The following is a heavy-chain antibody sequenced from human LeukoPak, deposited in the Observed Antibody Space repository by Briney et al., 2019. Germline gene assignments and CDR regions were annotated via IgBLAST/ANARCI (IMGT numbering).Heavy chain of an antibody. D-gene: IGHD3-16*02. CDR1: GYTFTSYG. J-gene: IGHJ4*02. CDR3: ARVAFGGAIANGNDY. CDR2: ISAYNGNT. Sequence: ASVKVSCKASGYTFTSYGISWVRQAPGQGLEWMGWISAYNGNTNYAQKLQGRVTMTTDTSTSTAYMELRSLRSDDTAVYYCARVAFGGAIANGNDYWGQGTLVTVSS. V-gene: IGHV1-18*01.